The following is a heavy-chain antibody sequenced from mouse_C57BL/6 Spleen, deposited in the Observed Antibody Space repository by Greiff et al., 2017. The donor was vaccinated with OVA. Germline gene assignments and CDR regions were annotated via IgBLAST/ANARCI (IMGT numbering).Heavy chain of an antibody. Sequence: QVTLKVSGPGILQSSQTLSLTCSFSGFSLSTSGMGVSWIRQPSGKGLEWLAHIYWDDDKRYNPSLKSRPTISKDTSRNQVFLKITSVDTADTATYYGARSACGSSGRYYFDYWGQGTTLTVSS. V-gene: IGHV8-12*01. CDR3: ARSACGSSGRYYFDY. CDR2: IYWDDDK. J-gene: IGHJ2*01. D-gene: IGHD3-2*02. CDR1: GFSLSTSGMG.